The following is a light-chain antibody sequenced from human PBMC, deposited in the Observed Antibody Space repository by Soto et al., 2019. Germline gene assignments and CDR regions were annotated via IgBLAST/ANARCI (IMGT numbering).Light chain of an antibody. CDR2: EVT. J-gene: IGLJ3*02. V-gene: IGLV2-8*01. CDR1: SSDVGGYDH. CDR3: CSYAVNNNWV. Sequence: QSALTQPPSASGSPGQSVTISCTGTSSDVGGYDHVSWYQQHPGKTPKLMIYEVTKRPSGVPDRFSGSKSGNTASLTVSGLQTEDEADYYSCSYAVNNNWVFGGGTKLTVL.